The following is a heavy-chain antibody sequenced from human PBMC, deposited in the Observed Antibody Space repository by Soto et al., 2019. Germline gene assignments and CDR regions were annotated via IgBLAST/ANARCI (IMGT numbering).Heavy chain of an antibody. V-gene: IGHV1-2*04. CDR2: INPNSGGT. J-gene: IGHJ6*02. D-gene: IGHD3-10*01. CDR3: AREGEYYYGMDV. Sequence: ASVKVSCKASGYTFTSYGISWVRQAPGQGLEWMGWINPNSGGTNYAQKFQGWVTMTRDTSISTAYMELSRLRSDDTAVYYCAREGEYYYGMDVWGQGTTVTVSS. CDR1: GYTFTSYG.